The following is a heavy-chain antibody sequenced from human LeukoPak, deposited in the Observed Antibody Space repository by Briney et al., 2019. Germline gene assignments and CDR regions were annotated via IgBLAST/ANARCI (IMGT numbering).Heavy chain of an antibody. V-gene: IGHV3-30-3*01. J-gene: IGHJ3*01. CDR2: FSYGGTNK. D-gene: IGHD3-3*01. Sequence: HSGGSLRLSCAASGFTFSDYAMHWVRQAPSKGLEWVAVFSYGGTNKYYADSVKGRFTISRDNSKNTMFLQMNSLRAEDTAVYHCARDRSGYANDAFDFWGQGTMVTVSS. CDR3: ARDRSGYANDAFDF. CDR1: GFTFSDYA.